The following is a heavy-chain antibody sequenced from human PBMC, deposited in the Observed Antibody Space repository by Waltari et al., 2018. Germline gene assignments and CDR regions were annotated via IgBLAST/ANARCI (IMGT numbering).Heavy chain of an antibody. CDR2: ISSSSSYI. Sequence: EVQLVESGGGLVKPGGSLRLSCAASGFTFSSYSMNWVRQAPGKGLEWVSSISSSSSYIYYADSVKGRFTISRDNAKNSLYLQMNSLRAEDTAVYYCARVGIAAAGTRFMDVWGKGTTVTISS. D-gene: IGHD6-13*01. J-gene: IGHJ6*03. V-gene: IGHV3-21*01. CDR1: GFTFSSYS. CDR3: ARVGIAAAGTRFMDV.